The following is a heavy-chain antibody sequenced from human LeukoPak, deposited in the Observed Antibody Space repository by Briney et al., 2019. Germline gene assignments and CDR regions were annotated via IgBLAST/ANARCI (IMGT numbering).Heavy chain of an antibody. D-gene: IGHD4-17*01. V-gene: IGHV1-2*02. J-gene: IGHJ4*02. CDR3: ARVWYDYGDPGDDY. Sequence: ASVKVSCKASGYTFTGYYMHWVRQAPGQGLEWTGWINPNSGGTNYAQKFQGRVTKTRDTSISTAYMELSRLRSDDTAVYYCARVWYDYGDPGDDYWGQGTLVTVSS. CDR1: GYTFTGYY. CDR2: INPNSGGT.